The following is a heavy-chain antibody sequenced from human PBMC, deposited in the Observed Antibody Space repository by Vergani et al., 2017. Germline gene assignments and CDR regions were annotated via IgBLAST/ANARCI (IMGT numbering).Heavy chain of an antibody. V-gene: IGHV4-59*01. CDR2: IYYSGST. Sequence: QVQLQESGPGLVKPSETLSLTCNVSGVSISSSYRGWIRQPPGRGLEWIGYIYYSGSTNYNTSLRSRVTISVDTSRNQFSLKLSSVSAADTAVYYCARDRERAFDIWGQGTMVTVFS. CDR1: GVSISSSY. CDR3: ARDRERAFDI. J-gene: IGHJ3*02. D-gene: IGHD1-26*01.